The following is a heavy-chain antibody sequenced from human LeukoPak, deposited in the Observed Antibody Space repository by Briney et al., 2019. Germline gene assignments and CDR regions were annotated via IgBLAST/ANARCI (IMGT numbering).Heavy chain of an antibody. Sequence: GGSLRLSCAASGFTFSSYWMSWVRQAPGKGLEWVANIKQDGSEKYYVDSVKGRFTISRDNAKNSLYLQMNSLRAEDTAVYYCAGVFYDILTGPILDYWGQGTLVTVSS. J-gene: IGHJ4*02. CDR3: AGVFYDILTGPILDY. CDR2: IKQDGSEK. CDR1: GFTFSSYW. D-gene: IGHD3-9*01. V-gene: IGHV3-7*01.